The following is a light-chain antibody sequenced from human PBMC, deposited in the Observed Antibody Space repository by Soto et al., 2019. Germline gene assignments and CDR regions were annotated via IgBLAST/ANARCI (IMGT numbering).Light chain of an antibody. Sequence: DIQMTQSPSSLSASVGDRVTITCQASQDINTCLNWYQQKPGKAPKLLIYDVSTLETGVPSRFSRRVSRTKFAFTINRMHHDEIATYYCQCYGGIPPTFVEGTQVQI. CDR3: QCYGGIPPT. CDR2: DVS. V-gene: IGKV1-33*01. J-gene: IGKJ4*01. CDR1: QDINTC.